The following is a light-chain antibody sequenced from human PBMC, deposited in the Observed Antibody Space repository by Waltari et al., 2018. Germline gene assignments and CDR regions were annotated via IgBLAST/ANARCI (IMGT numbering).Light chain of an antibody. Sequence: EIVLTQSPATLSLSPGERATLSCRASQSVSSYLAWYQQKPGQAPRLLIYDASNRATGIPARFSGSGSGTDFTLTISSLEPEDFAVYYCQQRSNWPDPLYTFGPGTKVDIK. CDR1: QSVSSY. CDR2: DAS. V-gene: IGKV3-11*01. CDR3: QQRSNWPDPLYT. J-gene: IGKJ3*01.